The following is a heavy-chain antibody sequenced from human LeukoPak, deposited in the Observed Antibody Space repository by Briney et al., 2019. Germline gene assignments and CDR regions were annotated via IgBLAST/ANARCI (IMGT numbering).Heavy chain of an antibody. Sequence: SETLSLTCTVSGGSISSYYWSWIRQPAGKGLEWIGRIYTSGSTNYNPSLKSRVTMSVDTSKNQFSLKLSSVTAADTAVYYCARVKKDYDILTGYWMYYFDYWGQGTLVTVSS. CDR1: GGSISSYY. CDR3: ARVKKDYDILTGYWMYYFDY. CDR2: IYTSGST. D-gene: IGHD3-9*01. V-gene: IGHV4-4*07. J-gene: IGHJ4*02.